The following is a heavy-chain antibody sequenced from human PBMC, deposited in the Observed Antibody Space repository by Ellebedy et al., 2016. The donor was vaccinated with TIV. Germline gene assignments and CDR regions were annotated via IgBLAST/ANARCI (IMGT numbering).Heavy chain of an antibody. J-gene: IGHJ5*02. CDR2: ISAYNGNT. D-gene: IGHD2-2*01. Sequence: AASVKVSCKTSGYTFTSYGISWVRQAPGQGLEWMGWISAYNGNTNYAQMLQGRVTMTTDKFTSTAYMELRSVRSDDTAVYYCARYCNSTTCSNWPDPWGQGTLVTVSS. CDR1: GYTFTSYG. V-gene: IGHV1-18*04. CDR3: ARYCNSTTCSNWPDP.